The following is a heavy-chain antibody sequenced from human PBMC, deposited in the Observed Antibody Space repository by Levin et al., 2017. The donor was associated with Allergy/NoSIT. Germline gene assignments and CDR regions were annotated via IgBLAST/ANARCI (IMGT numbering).Heavy chain of an antibody. Sequence: SQTLSLTCTVSGGSISSGNYYWIWIRQPAGKGLEWIGRIYTTGSTNYNPSLKSRVTISVDTSKNQFSLKLRSVTAADTAVYYCAGDPEPNAGTLRYGEPPKDYYYMDVWGKGTTVTVSS. CDR3: AGDPEPNAGTLRYGEPPKDYYYMDV. CDR2: IYTTGST. V-gene: IGHV4-61*02. D-gene: IGHD3-9*01. J-gene: IGHJ6*03. CDR1: GGSISSGNYY.